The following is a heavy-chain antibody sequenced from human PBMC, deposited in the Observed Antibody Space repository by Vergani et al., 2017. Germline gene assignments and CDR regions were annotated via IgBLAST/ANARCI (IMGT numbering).Heavy chain of an antibody. CDR3: KSYGGTYSRMVRGVIITDGCWFDP. CDR2: ISGGST. V-gene: IGHV3-38-3*01. J-gene: IGHJ5*02. CDR1: GFTVSSNE. Sequence: EVHLLESGGGLIQPGGSLRLSCAASGFTVSSNEMSWVRQAPGKGLEWVSSISGGSTYYADSRKGRFTISRDNSKNTLHLQMNSLRAEDTAVYYCKSYGGTYSRMVRGVIITDGCWFDPWGQGTLVTVSS. D-gene: IGHD3-10*01.